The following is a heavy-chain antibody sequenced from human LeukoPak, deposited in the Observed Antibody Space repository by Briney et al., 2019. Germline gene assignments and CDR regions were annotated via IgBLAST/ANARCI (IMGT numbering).Heavy chain of an antibody. J-gene: IGHJ4*02. CDR1: GFTFSHYW. CDR3: VSDGGVSGYDFLDY. Sequence: GGSLRLSCAASGFTFSHYWMIWVRQAPGQGMEWVGQINQDGSEEYYIDSVTARFTISGDNAKNSVFLQMNSLRAEDTAVYYCVSDGGVSGYDFLDYWGQGTSVTASS. CDR2: INQDGSEE. V-gene: IGHV3-7*01. D-gene: IGHD5-12*01.